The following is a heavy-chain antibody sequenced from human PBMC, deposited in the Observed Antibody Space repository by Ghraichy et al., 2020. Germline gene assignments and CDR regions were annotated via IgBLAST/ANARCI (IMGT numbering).Heavy chain of an antibody. CDR2: VRNKANSHTT. CDR3: ARITVISGGYYMDV. Sequence: GGSLRLSCVASGFTFSDHSMDWARQAPGKGLEWVGRVRNKANSHTTEYATSVKGRFTISRDDSENSLYLQMKGLKTEDTAVYYCARITVISGGYYMDVWGEGTTVIVSS. J-gene: IGHJ6*03. V-gene: IGHV3-72*01. D-gene: IGHD2/OR15-2a*01. CDR1: GFTFSDHS.